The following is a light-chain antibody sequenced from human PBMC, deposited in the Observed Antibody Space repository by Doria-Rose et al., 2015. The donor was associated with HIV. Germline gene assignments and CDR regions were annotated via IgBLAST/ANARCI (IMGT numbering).Light chain of an antibody. V-gene: IGKV3-15*01. CDR1: QSVSNN. J-gene: IGKJ1*01. CDR2: GAS. Sequence: EIVLTQSPATLSVSPGETATLPCRPSQSVSNNLAWYQQKPGQAPRLLIYGASTRATGIPARFSGSGSGTEFTLTINSMQSEDFAVYYCQQYNDWPPWAFGQGTKVEIK. CDR3: QQYNDWPPWA.